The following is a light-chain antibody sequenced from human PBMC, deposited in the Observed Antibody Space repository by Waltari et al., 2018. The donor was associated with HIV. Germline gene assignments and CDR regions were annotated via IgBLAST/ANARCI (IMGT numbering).Light chain of an antibody. V-gene: IGLV2-14*03. J-gene: IGLJ3*02. CDR1: SSDVGDYNY. CDR3: SSYTSSSTHWV. CDR2: DVS. Sequence: QSALTQPASVSGSPGQSITIPCTGTSSDVGDYNYVSWYQQHPGKAPKLMIFDVSDRPSGVSNRFSGSKSDNTASLTISGLQAEDEADYYCSSYTSSSTHWVFGGGTKLTVL.